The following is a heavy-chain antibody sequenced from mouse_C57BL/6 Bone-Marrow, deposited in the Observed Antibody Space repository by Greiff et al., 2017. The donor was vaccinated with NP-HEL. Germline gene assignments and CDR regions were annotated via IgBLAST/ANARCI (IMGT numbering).Heavy chain of an antibody. D-gene: IGHD2-10*02. Sequence: EVMLVESGEGLVKPGGSLKLSCAASGFTFSSYAMSWVRQTPEKRLEWVAYISSGGDYIYYADTVKGRFTISRDNARNTLYLQMSSLKSEDTAMYYCTREGYGHYFDYWGQGTTLTVSS. CDR3: TREGYGHYFDY. V-gene: IGHV5-9-1*02. J-gene: IGHJ2*01. CDR2: ISSGGDYI. CDR1: GFTFSSYA.